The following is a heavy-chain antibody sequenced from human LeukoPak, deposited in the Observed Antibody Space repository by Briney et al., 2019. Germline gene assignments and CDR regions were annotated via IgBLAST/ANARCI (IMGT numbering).Heavy chain of an antibody. J-gene: IGHJ3*02. CDR2: IYHSGST. D-gene: IGHD2-2*01. Sequence: SETLSLTCTVSGYSISSGYYCGWIRQPPGKGLEWIGTIYHSGSTYYSPSLKSRVTISVDTSKNQFSLKLSSVTAADTAVYYCARVDIVVVPAAMEDAFDIWGQGTMVTVSS. V-gene: IGHV4-38-2*02. CDR3: ARVDIVVVPAAMEDAFDI. CDR1: GYSISSGYY.